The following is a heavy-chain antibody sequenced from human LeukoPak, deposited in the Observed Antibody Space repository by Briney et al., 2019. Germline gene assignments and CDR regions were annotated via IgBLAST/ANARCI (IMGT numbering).Heavy chain of an antibody. D-gene: IGHD6-19*01. CDR2: IGGSGGWI. Sequence: GGSLRLSCAASGFSFSNYAVSWVRQAPGKGLEWVSVIGGSGGWIHYTDSVRGRFTISRDNSNSILYLQMNSLRAEDTAVYFCAKDPTGYSSKWGQGTLVTVSS. CDR1: GFSFSNYA. V-gene: IGHV3-23*01. J-gene: IGHJ4*02. CDR3: AKDPTGYSSK.